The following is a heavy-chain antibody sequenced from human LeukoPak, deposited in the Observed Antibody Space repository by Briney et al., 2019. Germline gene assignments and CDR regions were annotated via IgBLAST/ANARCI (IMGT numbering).Heavy chain of an antibody. CDR3: AKQGLSGYYTFDY. CDR1: GFTFSSYG. Sequence: GGSLRLSCAASGFTFSSYGMPWVRQAPGKGLEWVAVISYDGSNKYYADSVKGRFTISRDNSKNTLYLQMNSLRAEDTAVYYCAKQGLSGYYTFDYWGQGTLVTVSS. CDR2: ISYDGSNK. D-gene: IGHD3-22*01. V-gene: IGHV3-30*18. J-gene: IGHJ4*02.